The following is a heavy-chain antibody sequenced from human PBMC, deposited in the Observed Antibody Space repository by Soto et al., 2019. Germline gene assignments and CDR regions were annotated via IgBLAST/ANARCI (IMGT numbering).Heavy chain of an antibody. D-gene: IGHD2-2*01. Sequence: SETLSLTCTVSGGSISSYYWSWIRQPPGKGLEWIGYIYYSGSTNYNPSLKSRVTISVDTSKNQFSLKLTSVTTADTAVYYCARQMGYCTTTSCHAGPLYYYMDVWGKGTTVTVSS. CDR1: GGSISSYY. CDR3: ARQMGYCTTTSCHAGPLYYYMDV. CDR2: IYYSGST. V-gene: IGHV4-59*08. J-gene: IGHJ6*03.